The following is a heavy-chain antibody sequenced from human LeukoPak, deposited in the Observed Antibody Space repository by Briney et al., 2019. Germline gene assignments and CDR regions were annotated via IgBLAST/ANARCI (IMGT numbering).Heavy chain of an antibody. CDR2: IYYSGST. D-gene: IGHD3-16*01. Sequence: SETLSLTCTVSGGSISRYYWSWIRQPPGKGLEWIGYIYYSGSTNYNPSLESRVTISVDTSKNHFSLKLNSVTTADTAVYYCTRGAGWLIDYWGQGILVTVSS. CDR1: GGSISRYY. V-gene: IGHV4-59*01. J-gene: IGHJ4*02. CDR3: TRGAGWLIDY.